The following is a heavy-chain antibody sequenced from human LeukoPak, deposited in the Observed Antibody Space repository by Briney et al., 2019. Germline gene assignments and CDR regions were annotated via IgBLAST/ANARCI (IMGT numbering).Heavy chain of an antibody. CDR2: IYYSGST. Sequence: SETLSLTCTVSGGSISSYYWSWIRQPPGKGLEWIGYIYYSGSTNYNPSLKSRVTISVDTSKNQFSLKLSSVTAADTAVYYCARGPHYYDSSGYFDYWGQGALVTVSS. V-gene: IGHV4-59*08. D-gene: IGHD3-22*01. CDR3: ARGPHYYDSSGYFDY. CDR1: GGSISSYY. J-gene: IGHJ4*02.